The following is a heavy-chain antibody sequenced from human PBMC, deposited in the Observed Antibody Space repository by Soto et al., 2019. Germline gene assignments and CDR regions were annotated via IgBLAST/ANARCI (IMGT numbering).Heavy chain of an antibody. CDR3: AGVLRFMFDP. CDR1: GFTFSSYS. D-gene: IGHD3-3*01. Sequence: PGGSLRLSCAASGFTFSSYSMTWVRQAPGKGLEWVSSISSSSSYRYYADSVTGRFTISRDNAKNSLYLQMNSLRAEDTAVYYGAGVLRFMFDPWGQGTLVTVSS. V-gene: IGHV3-21*01. J-gene: IGHJ5*02. CDR2: ISSSSSYR.